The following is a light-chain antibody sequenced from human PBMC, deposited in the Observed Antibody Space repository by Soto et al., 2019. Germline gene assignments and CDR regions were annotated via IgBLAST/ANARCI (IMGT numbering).Light chain of an antibody. CDR2: KAS. CDR3: QQYSYFAT. V-gene: IGKV1-5*03. Sequence: DIQMTQSPSTLSASVGDRVTITCRASQSISSWLTWYQQKAGQAPKLLIYKASIVESGVPSRFSGSGSGTEFTLTISSLQPDDSATYYCQQYSYFATFGQGIRVEVK. J-gene: IGKJ1*01. CDR1: QSISSW.